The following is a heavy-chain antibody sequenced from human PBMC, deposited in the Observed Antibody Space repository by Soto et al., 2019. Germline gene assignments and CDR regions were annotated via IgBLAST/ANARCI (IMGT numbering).Heavy chain of an antibody. Sequence: HPGGSLRLCCAASGFTVSSYAMSWVRQAPGKGLEWVSAISVNGGSTYYADSVKGRFTISRDNSKNTLYLQMNSLRAEDTAVYYCANFQRNRRGPLRPPVSTVTTVDDYWGQGTLVTVSS. CDR3: ANFQRNRRGPLRPPVSTVTTVDDY. V-gene: IGHV3-23*01. CDR1: GFTVSSYA. D-gene: IGHD4-4*01. CDR2: ISVNGGST. J-gene: IGHJ4*02.